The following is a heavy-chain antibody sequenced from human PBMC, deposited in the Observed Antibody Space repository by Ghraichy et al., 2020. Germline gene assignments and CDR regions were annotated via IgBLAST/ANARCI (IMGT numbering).Heavy chain of an antibody. D-gene: IGHD2-2*01. CDR2: INSDGSST. CDR3: ARVNPLLGYCSSTSCPLDY. J-gene: IGHJ4*02. CDR1: GFTFSSYW. Sequence: GGSLRLSCAASGFTFSSYWMHWVRQAPGKGLVWVSRINSDGSSTSYADSVKGRFTISRDNAKNTLYLQMNSLRAEDTAVYYCARVNPLLGYCSSTSCPLDYWGQGTLVTVSS. V-gene: IGHV3-74*01.